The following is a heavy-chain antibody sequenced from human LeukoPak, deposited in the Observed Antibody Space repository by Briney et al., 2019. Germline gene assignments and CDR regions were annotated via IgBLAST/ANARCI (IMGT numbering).Heavy chain of an antibody. CDR3: ARDGRPYYYDSSGYYTGYNWFDP. Sequence: GGSLRLSCAASGFSFSRYWMHWVRQAPGKGLVWVSRINSDGSSTSYADSVKGRFTISRDNAKNTLYLQMNSLRAEDTAVYYCARDGRPYYYDSSGYYTGYNWFDPWGQGTLVTVSS. V-gene: IGHV3-74*01. D-gene: IGHD3-22*01. J-gene: IGHJ5*02. CDR2: INSDGSST. CDR1: GFSFSRYW.